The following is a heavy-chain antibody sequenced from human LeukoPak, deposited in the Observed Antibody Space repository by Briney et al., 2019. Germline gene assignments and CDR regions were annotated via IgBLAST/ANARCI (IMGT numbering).Heavy chain of an antibody. Sequence: SETLSLTCTVSGGSISSGSYYWSWIRQPAGKGLEWIGRIYTSGSTNYNTSLKSRVTISVDTSKKQFSLKLSSVTAADTAVYYCAREVQGDAFDIWGQGTMVTVSS. CDR1: GGSISSGSYY. CDR3: AREVQGDAFDI. V-gene: IGHV4-61*02. CDR2: IYTSGST. J-gene: IGHJ3*02.